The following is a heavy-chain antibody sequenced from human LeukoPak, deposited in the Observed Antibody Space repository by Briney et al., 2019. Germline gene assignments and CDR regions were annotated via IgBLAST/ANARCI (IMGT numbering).Heavy chain of an antibody. CDR2: IKQDGSEK. V-gene: IGHV3-7*01. CDR3: ARDNYYDSSGYSI. Sequence: GGSLRLSCAASGFTFSSYWMSWVRQAPGKGLEWVANIKQDGSEKYYVDSVKGRFTISRDNAKNSLYLQMNSLRAEDTAVYYCARDNYYDSSGYSIWGQGTMVTVSS. D-gene: IGHD3-22*01. CDR1: GFTFSSYW. J-gene: IGHJ3*02.